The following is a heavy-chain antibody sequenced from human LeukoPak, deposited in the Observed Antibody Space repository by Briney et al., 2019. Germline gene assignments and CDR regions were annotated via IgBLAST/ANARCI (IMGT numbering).Heavy chain of an antibody. CDR2: VSETADRT. D-gene: IGHD5-24*01. Sequence: GRSLRLSCAASGFTFSTFAMHWVRQAPGKGLEWVSSVSETADRTFYADSVRGRFTITRDNSRNTLYLEMNSLTVEDTAVYYCTRRGADGWGFFDYWGQGVLVTVSS. J-gene: IGHJ4*02. CDR3: TRRGADGWGFFDY. V-gene: IGHV3-23*01. CDR1: GFTFSTFA.